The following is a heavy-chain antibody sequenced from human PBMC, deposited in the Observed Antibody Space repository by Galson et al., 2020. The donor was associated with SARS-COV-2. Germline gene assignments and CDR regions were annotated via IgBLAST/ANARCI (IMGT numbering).Heavy chain of an antibody. V-gene: IGHV3-9*01. CDR1: GFTFDDYA. CDR3: AKETGTLPDYYYGMDV. J-gene: IGHJ6*02. CDR2: ISWNSGSI. Sequence: GGSLRLSCAASGFTFDDYAMHWVRQAPGKGLAWVSGISWNSGSIGYADSVKGRFTISRDNDKNSLYLQMNSLRAEDTALYYCAKETGTLPDYYYGMDVWGQGTTVTVSS. D-gene: IGHD1-1*01.